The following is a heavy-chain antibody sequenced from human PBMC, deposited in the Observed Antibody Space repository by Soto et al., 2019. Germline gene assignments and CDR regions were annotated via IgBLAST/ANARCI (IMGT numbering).Heavy chain of an antibody. D-gene: IGHD6-19*01. V-gene: IGHV3-74*01. CDR3: ARDEDSSGWYYFDY. CDR2: INRDGSTT. Sequence: EVQLVESGGGLVQPGGSLRLSCAASGFTFSSYWMHWVRQAPGKGLMWVSRINRDGSTTSYADSVKGRFTISRDNAKNTLYLQMNGLRAEDTAVYYCARDEDSSGWYYFDYWGQGTLVTVSS. CDR1: GFTFSSYW. J-gene: IGHJ4*02.